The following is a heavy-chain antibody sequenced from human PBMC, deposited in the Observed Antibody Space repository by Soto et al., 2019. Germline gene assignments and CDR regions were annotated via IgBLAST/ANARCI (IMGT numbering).Heavy chain of an antibody. D-gene: IGHD5-12*01. CDR1: GGSFNDYY. Sequence: SETLSLTCAVYGGSFNDYYWTWIRQSPGKGLEWIGEIHHSGSTDYNPSLKSRVTMSVDTSQSQFSLNLTSVTAADTALYYCARGLQRRFGGYKGLGHYGMDVWGQGTVVTVSS. CDR3: ARGLQRRFGGYKGLGHYGMDV. J-gene: IGHJ6*02. V-gene: IGHV4-34*01. CDR2: IHHSGST.